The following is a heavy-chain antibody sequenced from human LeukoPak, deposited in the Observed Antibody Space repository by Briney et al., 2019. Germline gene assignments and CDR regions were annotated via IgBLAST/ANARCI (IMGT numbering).Heavy chain of an antibody. CDR2: ISCSRSYI. Sequence: GGSLRLSCAASGFTFSSYSMNWVRQAPGKGVECVSSISCSRSYIYYAASVNGRFTISRDNAKNSLYLQMNSLRAEDTAVYYCSRYLVVAYFDYWGQATLVTVSS. V-gene: IGHV3-21*01. CDR1: GFTFSSYS. J-gene: IGHJ4*02. D-gene: IGHD2-15*01. CDR3: SRYLVVAYFDY.